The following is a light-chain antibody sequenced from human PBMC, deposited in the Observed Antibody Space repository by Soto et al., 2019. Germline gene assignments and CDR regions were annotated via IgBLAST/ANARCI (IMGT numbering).Light chain of an antibody. CDR3: SSYSHSPPSYV. CDR2: HVT. J-gene: IGLJ1*01. Sequence: QSVLTRPASVAGSPGQSITIAGTGSSVDVGDYNSVSWYQQHPGKAPKVMIYHVTIRASGVSNRFSGSKSGNTASLTISGLQAEDEANYYCSSYSHSPPSYVFGTGTKVTVL. CDR1: SVDVGDYNS. V-gene: IGLV2-14*03.